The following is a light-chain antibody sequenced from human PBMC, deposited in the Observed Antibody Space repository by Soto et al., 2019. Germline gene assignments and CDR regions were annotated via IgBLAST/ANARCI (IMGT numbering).Light chain of an antibody. CDR1: QSVSSSY. Sequence: EIVLTQSPGTLSLSPGERATLSCRAGQSVSSSYLAWYQQKAGQAPRLLIYSASSRATGIPDRFSGSGSGTDFILTISRLEPEDFAVYYCQQYGRSPWTFGQGTKVDIK. CDR2: SAS. CDR3: QQYGRSPWT. J-gene: IGKJ1*01. V-gene: IGKV3-20*01.